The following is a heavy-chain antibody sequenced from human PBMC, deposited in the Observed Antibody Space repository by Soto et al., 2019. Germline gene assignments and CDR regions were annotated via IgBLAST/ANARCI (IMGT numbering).Heavy chain of an antibody. J-gene: IGHJ4*02. Sequence: SSTXSLTCTVSGGSSGIYYCIWIRQPPGKGLEWIGYIYYSGSTNYNPSLKSRVTISVDTSKNQFSLKLSSVTAADTAVYYCEREGRRHDIEYWGQGTLVNV. CDR2: IYYSGST. D-gene: IGHD1-1*01. CDR3: EREGRRHDIEY. V-gene: IGHV4-59*01. CDR1: GGSSGIYY.